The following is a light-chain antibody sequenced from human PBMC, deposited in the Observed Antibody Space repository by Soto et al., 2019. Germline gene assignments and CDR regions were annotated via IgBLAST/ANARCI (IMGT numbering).Light chain of an antibody. J-gene: IGLJ1*01. Sequence: SYELTQPPSVSVSPGQTARITCSGDALPNQYAYWYQQKPGQAPVLVIYKDSERPSGIPERFSGSSSGTTVTLTISGVQAEDEADYYCQSADSSGTGVFGTGTQLTVL. CDR1: ALPNQY. CDR3: QSADSSGTGV. CDR2: KDS. V-gene: IGLV3-25*03.